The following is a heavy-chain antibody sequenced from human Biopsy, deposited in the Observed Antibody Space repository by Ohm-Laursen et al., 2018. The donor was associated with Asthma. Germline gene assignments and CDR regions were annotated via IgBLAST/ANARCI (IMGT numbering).Heavy chain of an antibody. Sequence: GSSVNVSCKTPGGTFSNFAISWVRQAPGQGLEWLGGIMTVFGTTNYAQKIQGRVTITADESTSTAYMEVTSLRSEDTAIYYCARCQVGYSSGWSLLLKKIYYSGMDVWGQGTAVTVSS. V-gene: IGHV1-69*01. CDR1: GGTFSNFA. D-gene: IGHD6-19*01. CDR3: ARCQVGYSSGWSLLLKKIYYSGMDV. CDR2: IMTVFGTT. J-gene: IGHJ6*02.